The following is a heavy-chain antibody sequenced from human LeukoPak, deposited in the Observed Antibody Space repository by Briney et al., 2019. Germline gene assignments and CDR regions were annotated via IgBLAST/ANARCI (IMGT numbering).Heavy chain of an antibody. D-gene: IGHD6-13*01. J-gene: IGHJ5*02. Sequence: ASVKVSCKASGYTFTSYDINWVRQATGPGLEWMGWLNPDSGNTGYAQKFQGRVTMTRNTSISTAYMERSSLRSEDTAVYYCARGSRAAAGHNWFDPWGQRTLVTVSS. V-gene: IGHV1-8*01. CDR1: GYTFTSYD. CDR3: ARGSRAAAGHNWFDP. CDR2: LNPDSGNT.